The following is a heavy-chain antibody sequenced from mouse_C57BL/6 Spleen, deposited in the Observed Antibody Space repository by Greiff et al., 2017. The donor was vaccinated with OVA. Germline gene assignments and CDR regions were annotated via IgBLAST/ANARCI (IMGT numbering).Heavy chain of an antibody. V-gene: IGHV5-4*01. CDR2: ISDGGSYT. CDR3: AREGRWTPPGYFDY. CDR1: GFTFSSYA. J-gene: IGHJ2*01. Sequence: EVKLVESGGGLVKPGGSLKLSCAASGFTFSSYAMSWVRQTPEKMLEWVATISDGGSYTYYPDNVKGRFTISRDNAKNNLYLQMSHLKSEDTAMYYCAREGRWTPPGYFDYWGQGTTLTVSS. D-gene: IGHD2-3*01.